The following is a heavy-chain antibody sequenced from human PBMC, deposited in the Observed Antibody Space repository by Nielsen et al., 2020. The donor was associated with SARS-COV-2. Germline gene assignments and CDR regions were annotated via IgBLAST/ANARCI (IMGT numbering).Heavy chain of an antibody. J-gene: IGHJ4*02. CDR3: ARQSSPFYRPKYFDY. CDR2: VNYGGNS. D-gene: IGHD2-15*01. CDR1: GASINSSSNY. Sequence: SETLSLTCNVSGASINSSSNYWGWLRQSPGKGLEWIGSVNYGGNSDYNPSLKSRLSISVDTSKNHLSLTLNSLTAADTAVYYCARQSSPFYRPKYFDYWGQGTQVTVSS. V-gene: IGHV4-39*02.